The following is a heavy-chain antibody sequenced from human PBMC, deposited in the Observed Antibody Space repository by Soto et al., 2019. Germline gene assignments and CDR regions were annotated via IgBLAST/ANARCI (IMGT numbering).Heavy chain of an antibody. D-gene: IGHD6-13*01. J-gene: IGHJ4*02. CDR3: GKLRYISSWAEGY. CDR1: GFTFSSHD. V-gene: IGHV3-23*01. CDR2: ISYNGDIT. Sequence: GGSLRLSCAASGFTFSSHDMSWVRQAPGKGLEWVSSISYNGDITIYADSVKGRFTISRDNSKNTLYLQMNSLRAEDTAIYYCGKLRYISSWAEGYWGQGTLVTVSS.